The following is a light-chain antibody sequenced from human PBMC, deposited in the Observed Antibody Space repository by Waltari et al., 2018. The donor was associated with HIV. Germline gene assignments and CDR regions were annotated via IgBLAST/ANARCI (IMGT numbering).Light chain of an antibody. CDR3: CSYAGSSTSWV. CDR1: SSDVGSYNL. Sequence: QSALTQPASVSGSPGQSITISCTGTSSDVGSYNLVSWYQQHPGKAPKLMIYEVSKRPSGVSNRCSGSKSGNTASLTISGLQAEDEADYYCCSYAGSSTSWVFGGGTKLTVL. V-gene: IGLV2-23*02. J-gene: IGLJ3*02. CDR2: EVS.